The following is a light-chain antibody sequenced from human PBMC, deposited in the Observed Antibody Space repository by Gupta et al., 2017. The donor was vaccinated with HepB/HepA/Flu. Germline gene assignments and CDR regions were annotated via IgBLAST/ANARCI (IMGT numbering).Light chain of an antibody. Sequence: IVLTQSPGTLSLSPGERATLSCRASQSVKNNFLSWYQQKPGQAPRLLIYGASSRATGVPDRFSGSGSGTDFSLTISRLEPEDFAVYYCQQDGSTPLTFGGGTKVEIK. J-gene: IGKJ4*01. V-gene: IGKV3-20*01. CDR2: GAS. CDR1: QSVKNNF. CDR3: QQDGSTPLT.